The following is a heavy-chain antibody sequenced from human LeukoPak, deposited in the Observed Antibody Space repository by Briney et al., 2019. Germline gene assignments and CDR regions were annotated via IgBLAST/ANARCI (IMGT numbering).Heavy chain of an antibody. CDR2: ISYDGSNK. Sequence: PGGSLRLSCAASGFTFSSYGMHWVRQAPGKGLEWVAVISYDGSNKYYADSVKGRFTISRDNAKNSLYLQMNSLRAEDTAVYYCARKRAVAGFDYWGQGTLVTVSS. V-gene: IGHV3-30*03. D-gene: IGHD6-19*01. CDR1: GFTFSSYG. CDR3: ARKRAVAGFDY. J-gene: IGHJ4*02.